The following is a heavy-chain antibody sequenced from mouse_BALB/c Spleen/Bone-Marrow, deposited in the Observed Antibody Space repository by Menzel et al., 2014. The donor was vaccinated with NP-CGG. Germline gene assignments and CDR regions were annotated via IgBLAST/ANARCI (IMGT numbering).Heavy chain of an antibody. CDR1: GFTFSSYD. V-gene: IGHV5-9-4*01. CDR2: ISSGGSYT. CDR3: ARDGNWYFDV. D-gene: IGHD1-1*02. Sequence: EVQLQESGGGLVKPGGSLKLSCAASGFTFSSYDMSWVRQSPEKRLEWVAEISSGGSYTYYPDTVTGRFTISRDNAKNTLYLEMSSLRSEDTAMYYCARDGNWYFDVWGAGTTVTVSS. J-gene: IGHJ1*01.